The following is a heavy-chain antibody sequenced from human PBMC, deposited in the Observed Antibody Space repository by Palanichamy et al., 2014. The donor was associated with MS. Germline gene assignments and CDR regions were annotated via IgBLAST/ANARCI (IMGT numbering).Heavy chain of an antibody. J-gene: IGHJ4*02. V-gene: IGHV3-9*01. CDR2: ITWNSGSI. CDR3: VKDRGSSSWAFDY. Sequence: PGRSLRLSCAASGFTFDDYAMHWVRQGPGKGPEWVSGITWNSGSIGYADSVKGRFTVSRDNAKNSLYLQMNSLRAEDTALYYCVKDRGSSSWAFDYWGQGTLVTVSS. CDR1: GFTFDDYA. D-gene: IGHD6-13*01.